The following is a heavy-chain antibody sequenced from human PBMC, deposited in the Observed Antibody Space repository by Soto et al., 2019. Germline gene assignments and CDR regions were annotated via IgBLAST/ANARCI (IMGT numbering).Heavy chain of an antibody. V-gene: IGHV4-39*01. CDR1: GGSISSSSYY. D-gene: IGHD2-15*01. Sequence: SETLSLTCTVSGGSISSSSYYWGWIRQPPGKGLEWIGSIYYSGSTYYNPSLKSRVTISVDTSKNQFSLKLSSVTAADTAVYYCARQGIASTGNGYFDLWGRGTLVTVSS. CDR2: IYYSGST. J-gene: IGHJ2*01. CDR3: ARQGIASTGNGYFDL.